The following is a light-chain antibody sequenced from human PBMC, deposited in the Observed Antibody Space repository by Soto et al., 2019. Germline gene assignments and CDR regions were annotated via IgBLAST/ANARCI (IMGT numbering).Light chain of an antibody. CDR2: DTT. CDR3: QSFHSSRIGLL. V-gene: IGLV1-40*01. CDR1: HSDIGAGYG. J-gene: IGLJ2*01. Sequence: QSVLTQPPSVTGAPGQRVTISCTGSHSDIGAGYGVHWYQQFPHSAPKLLIYDTTNRPSGVPDRFSVSRSGTSASLAITGLQAEDEADYYCQSFHSSRIGLLFGGGTKLTVL.